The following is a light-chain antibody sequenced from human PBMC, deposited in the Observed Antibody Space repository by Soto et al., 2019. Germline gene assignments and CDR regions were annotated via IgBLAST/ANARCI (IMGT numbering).Light chain of an antibody. V-gene: IGKV3-11*01. J-gene: IGKJ4*01. Sequence: TQSPSSLSASVGDRVTITCRASQSVSNNYLAWYQQKPGQAPRLLIYGASNRATGIPARFSGSGSGTDFTLTISSLEPEDFAVYYCQQRSNWPPLTFGGGTKVDIK. CDR1: QSVSNNY. CDR3: QQRSNWPPLT. CDR2: GAS.